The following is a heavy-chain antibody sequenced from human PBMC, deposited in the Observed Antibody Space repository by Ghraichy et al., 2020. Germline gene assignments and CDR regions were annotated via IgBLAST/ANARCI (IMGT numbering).Heavy chain of an antibody. D-gene: IGHD1-26*01. J-gene: IGHJ4*02. V-gene: IGHV3-21*01. Sequence: GGSLRLSCVGSGFTFSTYSMNWARQAPGKGLEWVSSISSNSYYIYYADSVKGRFTISRDNAKNSLFLQMNSLTAEDTAVYYCARDFVIGSYPSLGYWGQGTLVTVSS. CDR1: GFTFSTYS. CDR3: ARDFVIGSYPSLGY. CDR2: ISSNSYYI.